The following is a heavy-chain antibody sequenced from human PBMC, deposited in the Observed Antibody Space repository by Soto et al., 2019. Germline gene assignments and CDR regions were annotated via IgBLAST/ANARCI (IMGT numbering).Heavy chain of an antibody. CDR2: ISSRSDTL. Sequence: VGSLRLSCEVSGFTFSAYAMNWVRQAPGKGLEWVSYISSRSDTLYYADSVKGRFTISRDNAKNSVYLQVNNLRDEDTAVYYCARDWDIVILSVPIPNYNYGMDVWGQGTTVTVSS. J-gene: IGHJ6*02. CDR1: GFTFSAYA. V-gene: IGHV3-48*02. D-gene: IGHD2-15*01. CDR3: ARDWDIVILSVPIPNYNYGMDV.